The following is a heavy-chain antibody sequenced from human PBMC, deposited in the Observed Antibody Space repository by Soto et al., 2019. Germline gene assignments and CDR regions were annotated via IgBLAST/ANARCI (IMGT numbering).Heavy chain of an antibody. Sequence: GGSLRLSCAASGFTFSSYAMSWVRQAPGKGLEWGSAISGSGGSTYYADSVKGRFTISRDNSKNTLYLQMNSLRAEDTAVYYCAKAFWYYGSGSYSLTWYYYGMDVWGQGTTVTVSS. CDR1: GFTFSSYA. CDR3: AKAFWYYGSGSYSLTWYYYGMDV. D-gene: IGHD3-10*01. V-gene: IGHV3-23*01. CDR2: ISGSGGST. J-gene: IGHJ6*02.